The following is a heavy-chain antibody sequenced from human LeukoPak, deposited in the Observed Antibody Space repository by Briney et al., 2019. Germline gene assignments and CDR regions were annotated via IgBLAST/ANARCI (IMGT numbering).Heavy chain of an antibody. CDR3: ARSNSSGWSVFDY. CDR2: IYYSGST. D-gene: IGHD6-19*01. V-gene: IGHV4-59*01. CDR1: GGSISSNY. Sequence: PSETLSLTCTVSGGSISSNYWSWIRQPPGKGLEWIGYIYYSGSTNYNPSLKSRVTILVDTSKNQFSLKLSSVTAADTAVYYCARSNSSGWSVFDYWGQGTLVTVSS. J-gene: IGHJ4*01.